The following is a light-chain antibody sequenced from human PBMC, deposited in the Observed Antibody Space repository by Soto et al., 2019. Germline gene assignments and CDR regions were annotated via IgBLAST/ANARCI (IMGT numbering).Light chain of an antibody. J-gene: IGKJ4*01. CDR2: AAS. CDR3: QQYFNPPLT. V-gene: IGKV3-20*01. Sequence: EIVLTQSPGTLSLSPGERATLSCRASQSVGSSYLAWYQQKPGQAPRLLIYAASNRDTGIPDRFSGSGSGTDFTITISRLDPADFALYCCQQYFNPPLTFGGGTRVDI. CDR1: QSVGSSY.